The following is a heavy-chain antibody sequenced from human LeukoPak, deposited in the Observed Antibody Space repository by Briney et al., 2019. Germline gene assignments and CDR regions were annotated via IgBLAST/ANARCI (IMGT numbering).Heavy chain of an antibody. CDR2: IYYSGST. D-gene: IGHD2/OR15-2a*01. J-gene: IGHJ4*02. CDR1: GGSISSYY. CDR3: ARGLHLSHFFDY. V-gene: IGHV4-59*12. Sequence: SETLSLTCTVSGGSISSYYWSWIRQPPGKGLEWIGYIYYSGSTNYNPSLKSRVTISVDTSKNQFSLKLSSVTAADTAVYYCARGLHLSHFFDYWGQGTLVTVSS.